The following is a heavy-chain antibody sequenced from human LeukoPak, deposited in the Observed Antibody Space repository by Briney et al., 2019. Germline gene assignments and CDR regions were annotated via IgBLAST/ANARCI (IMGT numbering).Heavy chain of an antibody. D-gene: IGHD6-19*01. J-gene: IGHJ4*02. CDR3: ARPPKYSSGWYYFDY. CDR2: IYPGDSDT. CDR1: GYIFTSYW. V-gene: IGHV5-51*01. Sequence: GGSLQISCKGSGYIFTSYWIGWVRQMPGKGLGWMGIIYPGDSDTRYSPSFQGQVTISADKSISTAYLQWSSLKASDTAMYYCARPPKYSSGWYYFDYWGQGTLVTVSS.